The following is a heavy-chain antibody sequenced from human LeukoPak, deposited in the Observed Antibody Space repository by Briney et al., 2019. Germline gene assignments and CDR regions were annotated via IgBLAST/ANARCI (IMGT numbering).Heavy chain of an antibody. D-gene: IGHD3-22*01. V-gene: IGHV3-73*01. CDR1: GFTFSDSA. Sequence: GGSLRLSCAASGFTFSDSAMHWVRQASGKGLEWVGRIRSKANSYATVYAASVKGRFTISRDDSKNTAYLQMNSLKTEDTAVYYCTSSAITTPDYWGQGTRVTVSS. J-gene: IGHJ4*02. CDR2: IRSKANSYAT. CDR3: TSSAITTPDY.